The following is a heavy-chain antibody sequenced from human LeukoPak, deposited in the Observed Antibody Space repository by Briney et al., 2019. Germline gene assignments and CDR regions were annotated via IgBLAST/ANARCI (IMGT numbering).Heavy chain of an antibody. Sequence: GESLKISCKGSGYTFTTYWIGWVRQMPGKGLEWIGIIYPGDSDPRYSPSFQGQVTISADKSISTAYLQWSSLKASDSAMYYCVRHGLGSSWFGFDYWGQGTLVTVSP. V-gene: IGHV5-51*01. CDR1: GYTFTTYW. CDR3: VRHGLGSSWFGFDY. CDR2: IYPGDSDP. J-gene: IGHJ4*02. D-gene: IGHD6-13*01.